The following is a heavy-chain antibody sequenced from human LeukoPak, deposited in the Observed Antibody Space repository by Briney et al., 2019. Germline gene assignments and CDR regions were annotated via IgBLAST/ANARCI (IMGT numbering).Heavy chain of an antibody. CDR1: GFSFSSYA. CDR2: ISGSGGST. CDR3: AKVRRGQWLAQIRYYFDY. D-gene: IGHD6-19*01. V-gene: IGHV3-23*01. Sequence: GGSLRLSCAASGFSFSSYAMSWVRQAPGKGLEWVSAISGSGGSTYYADSVKGRFTISRDNSKNTLYLQMNSLRAEDTAVYYCAKVRRGQWLAQIRYYFDYWGQGTLVTVSS. J-gene: IGHJ4*02.